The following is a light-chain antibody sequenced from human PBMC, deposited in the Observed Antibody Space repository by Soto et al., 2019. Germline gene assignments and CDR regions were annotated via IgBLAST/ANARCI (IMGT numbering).Light chain of an antibody. Sequence: QSALTQPRSVSGSPGQSVTISCTGTSSDVGGYNYVSWYQQHPGKAPKLMIYDVSKRPSWVPDRFSGSKSGNTASLTISGLQAEDEADYYCCSSAGSYTEVFGTGTKLTVL. V-gene: IGLV2-11*01. J-gene: IGLJ1*01. CDR2: DVS. CDR3: CSSAGSYTEV. CDR1: SSDVGGYNY.